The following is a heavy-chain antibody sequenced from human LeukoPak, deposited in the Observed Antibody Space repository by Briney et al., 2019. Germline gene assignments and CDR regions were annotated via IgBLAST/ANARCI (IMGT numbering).Heavy chain of an antibody. J-gene: IGHJ6*02. CDR3: AREEYSYGAYYYYYGMDV. Sequence: ASVKVSCKASGYTFTSYYMHWVRQAPGQGLEWMGIINPSGGSTSYAQKFQGRVTMTRDTSTSTVYMELSSLRSEDTAVYYCAREEYSYGAYYYYYGMDVWGQGTTVTVSS. CDR1: GYTFTSYY. V-gene: IGHV1-46*01. CDR2: INPSGGST. D-gene: IGHD5-18*01.